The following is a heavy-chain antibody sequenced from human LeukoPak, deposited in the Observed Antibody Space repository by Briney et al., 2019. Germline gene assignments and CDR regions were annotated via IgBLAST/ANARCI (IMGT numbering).Heavy chain of an antibody. Sequence: GGSLRLSCAASGFTVSSNYMSWVRQAPGKGLEWVSVIYSGGSTYYADSVKGRFTISTDNSKNTLYLQMNSLRAEDTAVYYCARESSGWYPDPYWYFDLWGRGTLVTVSS. CDR3: ARESSGWYPDPYWYFDL. J-gene: IGHJ2*01. D-gene: IGHD6-19*01. V-gene: IGHV3-53*01. CDR2: IYSGGST. CDR1: GFTVSSNY.